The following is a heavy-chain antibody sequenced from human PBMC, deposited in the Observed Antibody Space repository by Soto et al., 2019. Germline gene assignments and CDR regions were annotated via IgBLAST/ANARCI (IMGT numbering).Heavy chain of an antibody. CDR2: IYYSGST. CDR1: GASISSGGYY. D-gene: IGHD3-3*01. J-gene: IGHJ6*02. Sequence: QVQLQESGPGLVKPSQTLSLTCSVSGASISSGGYYWNWIRQHPEKGPEWIGSIYYSGSTLYNPYLQSLLALSIHASKTQLPVKLMSVTAADTAVYFCARGAYNYDLWSGYPNLYSYYGMDVWGQGTTVTV. V-gene: IGHV4-31*01. CDR3: ARGAYNYDLWSGYPNLYSYYGMDV.